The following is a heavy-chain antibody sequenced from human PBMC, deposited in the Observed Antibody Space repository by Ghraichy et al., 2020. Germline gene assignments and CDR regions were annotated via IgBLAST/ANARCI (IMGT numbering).Heavy chain of an antibody. CDR2: ISSSSDYI. Sequence: GGSLRLSCAASGFTFSDYSMNWLRQAPGKGLEWVSSISSSSDYIYYADSVRGRFTISRDNAKNSLTLQMNSLRAEDTAVYHCARGGDSSGLVGNWFDPWGRGTLVTVSS. CDR3: ARGGDSSGLVGNWFDP. V-gene: IGHV3-21*01. CDR1: GFTFSDYS. D-gene: IGHD6-19*01. J-gene: IGHJ5*02.